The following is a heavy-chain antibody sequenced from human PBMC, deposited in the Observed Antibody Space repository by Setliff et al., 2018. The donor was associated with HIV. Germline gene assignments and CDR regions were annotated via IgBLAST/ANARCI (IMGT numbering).Heavy chain of an antibody. CDR1: GSSFRSYA. CDR2: ISGSGDIT. Sequence: GGSLRLSCAASGSSFRSYAVSWVRQAPGKGLEWVSVISGSGDITYYRESVKGRFTISRDNSKNTLYLQMNSLRAEDTAVYYCAGGSSIAVAEYFQHWGQGTLVTVSS. D-gene: IGHD6-19*01. CDR3: AGGSSIAVAEYFQH. J-gene: IGHJ1*01. V-gene: IGHV3-23*01.